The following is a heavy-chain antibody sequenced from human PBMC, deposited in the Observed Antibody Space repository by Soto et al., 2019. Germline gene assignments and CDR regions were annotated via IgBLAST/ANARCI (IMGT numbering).Heavy chain of an antibody. Sequence: EVQLVESGGGLVQPGRSLRLSCAASGFTFDDYAMHCVRQAPGKGLEWVSGISWNSGSIGYADSVKGRFTISRDNAKNSLYLQMNSLRAEDTALYYCAKDEFYGDYVRGAFDIWGQGTMVTVSS. CDR2: ISWNSGSI. V-gene: IGHV3-9*01. J-gene: IGHJ3*02. CDR3: AKDEFYGDYVRGAFDI. CDR1: GFTFDDYA. D-gene: IGHD4-17*01.